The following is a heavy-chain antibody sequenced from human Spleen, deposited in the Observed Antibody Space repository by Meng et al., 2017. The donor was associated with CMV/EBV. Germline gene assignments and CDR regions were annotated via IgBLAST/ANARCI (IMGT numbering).Heavy chain of an antibody. Sequence: SETLSLTCTVSGGSISSYYWSWIRQPPGKGLEWIGNIYYSGSTNYDPSLKSRVAISVDTSKNQFSLKLSSVTAADTAVYYCARNGYSSSWFYYWGQGTLVTVSS. CDR3: ARNGYSSSWFYY. D-gene: IGHD6-13*01. CDR1: GGSISSYY. J-gene: IGHJ4*02. CDR2: IYYSGST. V-gene: IGHV4-59*01.